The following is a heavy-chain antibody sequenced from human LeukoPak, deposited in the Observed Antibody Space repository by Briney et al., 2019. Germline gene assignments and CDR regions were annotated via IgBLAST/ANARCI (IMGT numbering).Heavy chain of an antibody. J-gene: IGHJ4*02. D-gene: IGHD5-24*01. Sequence: ASVKVSCKASGYTFTNYYLHWVRQAPGQGLEWMGIINPGAGSTSYAQKFQGRVTMTRDTSTSTVYMELTSLRSEDTVVYYCARGGDGYNCIGYWGQGTLVTVSS. CDR2: INPGAGST. V-gene: IGHV1-46*01. CDR1: GYTFTNYY. CDR3: ARGGDGYNCIGY.